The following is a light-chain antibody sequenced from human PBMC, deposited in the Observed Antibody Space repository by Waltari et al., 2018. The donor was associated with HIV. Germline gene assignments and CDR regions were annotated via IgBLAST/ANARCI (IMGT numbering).Light chain of an antibody. CDR2: EVN. CDR1: NSDIGTYDF. CDR3: TSSTSNSTPV. Sequence: QSALTQPASVSGSPGQSITISCTGTNSDIGTYDFVSWYQQYPGKAPKLLIYEVNYRRSGVSHRFSGAKSGNTASLPISGLQAEDEADYYCTSSTSNSTPVFGTGTRVSVL. J-gene: IGLJ1*01. V-gene: IGLV2-14*01.